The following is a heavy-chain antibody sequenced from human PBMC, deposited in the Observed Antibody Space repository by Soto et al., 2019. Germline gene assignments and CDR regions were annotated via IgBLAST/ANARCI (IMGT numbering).Heavy chain of an antibody. CDR3: AREVNYYDTSGYTDY. CDR2: ISPFDGNT. J-gene: IGHJ4*02. D-gene: IGHD3-22*01. Sequence: ASVKVSCKTSGYTFTNYGISWVRQAPGQGLEWMGWISPFDGNTKYAQKFQGRVTLTTDTSTSIAYMEVRSLGSDDTAVYFCAREVNYYDTSGYTDYWGQG. V-gene: IGHV1-18*01. CDR1: GYTFTNYG.